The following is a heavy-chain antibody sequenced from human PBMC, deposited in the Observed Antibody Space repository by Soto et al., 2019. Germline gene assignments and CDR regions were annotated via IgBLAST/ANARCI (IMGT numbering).Heavy chain of an antibody. CDR1: GYTFTSYA. Sequence: ASVKVSCKASGYTFTSYAMHWVRQAPGQRLEWMGWINAGNGNTKYSQKFQGRVTITRDTSASTAYMELSSLRSEDTAVYYCARGPTIFGVVIDYYYMDVWGKGTTVTVPS. CDR2: INAGNGNT. V-gene: IGHV1-3*01. J-gene: IGHJ6*03. CDR3: ARGPTIFGVVIDYYYMDV. D-gene: IGHD3-3*01.